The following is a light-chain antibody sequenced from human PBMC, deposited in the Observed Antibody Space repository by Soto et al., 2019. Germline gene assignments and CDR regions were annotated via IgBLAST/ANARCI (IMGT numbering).Light chain of an antibody. Sequence: EVVMTPSPATLSVSPGERATLSCMASQSVSSNLAWYQHKPGQAPRLLIYGASTRATGIPARFSGSGSGTEFTLTISSLQSEDFAVYYCQQYNNWPPWTFGQGTKV. CDR1: QSVSSN. CDR3: QQYNNWPPWT. CDR2: GAS. J-gene: IGKJ1*01. V-gene: IGKV3-15*01.